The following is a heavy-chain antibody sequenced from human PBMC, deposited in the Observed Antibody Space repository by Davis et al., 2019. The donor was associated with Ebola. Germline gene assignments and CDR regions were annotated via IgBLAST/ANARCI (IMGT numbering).Heavy chain of an antibody. CDR1: GYTFSSHG. CDR2: ISGYEDNT. Sequence: ASVKVSCKASGYTFSSHGISWVRQAPGQGLEWMGWISGYEDNTNYAPRFQGRITLTKDRATSTVYMELSSLRSEDTAVYYCARAIYYYDSSGYSDFWGQGTLVTVSS. V-gene: IGHV1-18*01. CDR3: ARAIYYYDSSGYSDF. D-gene: IGHD3-22*01. J-gene: IGHJ4*02.